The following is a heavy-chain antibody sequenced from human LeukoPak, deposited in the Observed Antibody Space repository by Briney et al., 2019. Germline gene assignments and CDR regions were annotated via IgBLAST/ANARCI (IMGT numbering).Heavy chain of an antibody. CDR1: GGTFSSYT. V-gene: IGHV1-69*02. D-gene: IGHD4-17*01. Sequence: SVKVSCKASGGTFSSYTISWVRQAPGQGLEWMGRIIPILGIANYAQKFQGRVTITTDETTSTAYMELSSLRSEDTAVYYCAVTVTTKNYYYYYYMDVWGKGTTVTVSS. CDR3: AVTVTTKNYYYYYYMDV. CDR2: IIPILGIA. J-gene: IGHJ6*03.